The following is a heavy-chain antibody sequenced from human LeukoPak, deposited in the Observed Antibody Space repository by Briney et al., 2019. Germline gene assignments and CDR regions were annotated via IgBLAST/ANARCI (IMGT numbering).Heavy chain of an antibody. Sequence: ASVKVSCKASGYTFTSYGISWVRQAPGQGLEWMGWINPNSGGTNYAQKFQGRVTMTRDTSISTAYMELSRLRSDDTAVYYCARRDYYDSSGYYYWGQGTLVTVSS. J-gene: IGHJ4*02. CDR2: INPNSGGT. CDR1: GYTFTSYG. CDR3: ARRDYYDSSGYYY. V-gene: IGHV1-2*02. D-gene: IGHD3-22*01.